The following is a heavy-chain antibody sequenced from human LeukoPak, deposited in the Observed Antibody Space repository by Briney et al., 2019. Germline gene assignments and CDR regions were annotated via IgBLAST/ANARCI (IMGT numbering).Heavy chain of an antibody. CDR3: AKDWGYGYSSSWYEGHFDY. CDR2: IKQDGSEK. Sequence: GGSLRLSCAASGFTFSSYWMSWVRQAPGKGLEWVANIKQDGSEKYYVDSVKGRFTISRDNAKNSLYLQMNSLRAEDTAVYYCAKDWGYGYSSSWYEGHFDYWGQGTLVTVSS. J-gene: IGHJ4*02. V-gene: IGHV3-7*01. D-gene: IGHD6-13*01. CDR1: GFTFSSYW.